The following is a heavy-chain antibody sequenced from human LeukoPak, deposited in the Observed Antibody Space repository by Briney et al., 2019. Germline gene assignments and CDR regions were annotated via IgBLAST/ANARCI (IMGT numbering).Heavy chain of an antibody. CDR2: INHSGST. D-gene: IGHD3-3*01. CDR3: ARRVTIFGVAQFDY. V-gene: IGHV4-34*01. Sequence: KPSETLSLTCTVSGGSISSYYWSWIRQPPGKGLEWIGEINHSGSTNYNPSPKSRVTISVDTSKNQFSLKLSSVTAADTAVYYCARRVTIFGVAQFDYWGQGTLVTVSS. CDR1: GGSISSYY. J-gene: IGHJ4*02.